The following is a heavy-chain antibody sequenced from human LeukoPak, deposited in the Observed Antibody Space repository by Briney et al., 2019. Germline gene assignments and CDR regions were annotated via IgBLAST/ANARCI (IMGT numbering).Heavy chain of an antibody. D-gene: IGHD6-19*01. V-gene: IGHV3-21*01. CDR3: ARVERIAVAYFDY. CDR2: ISSSSSYI. Sequence: GGSLRLSCAASGFTFSSYAMSWVRQAPGKGLEWVSSISSSSSYIYYADSVKGRFTISRDNAKNSLYLQMNSLRAEDTAVYYCARVERIAVAYFDYWGQGTLVTVSS. CDR1: GFTFSSYA. J-gene: IGHJ4*02.